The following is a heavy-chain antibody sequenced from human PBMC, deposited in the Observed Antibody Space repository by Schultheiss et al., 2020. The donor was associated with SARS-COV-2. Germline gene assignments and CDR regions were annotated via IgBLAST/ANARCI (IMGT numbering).Heavy chain of an antibody. CDR1: GFTFSSYG. Sequence: GGSLRLSCAASGFTFSSYGMHWVRQAPGKGLEWVAVIWYDGSNKYYADSVKGRFTISRDNSKNTLYLQMNSLRAEDTAVYYCARARAAPPLDYYYYMDVWGKGTTVTVSS. D-gene: IGHD2-15*01. CDR3: ARARAAPPLDYYYYMDV. V-gene: IGHV3-33*01. J-gene: IGHJ6*03. CDR2: IWYDGSNK.